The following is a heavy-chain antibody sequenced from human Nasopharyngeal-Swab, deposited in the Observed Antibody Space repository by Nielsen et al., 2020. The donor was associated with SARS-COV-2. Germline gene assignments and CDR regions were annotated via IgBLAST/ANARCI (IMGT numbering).Heavy chain of an antibody. CDR2: ISRSAATI. CDR3: ARNGGPLSDYYFYYAMDV. V-gene: IGHV3-48*03. D-gene: IGHD3-16*02. J-gene: IGHJ6*02. Sequence: WIRQPPGKGLEWISFISRSAATIYYADSVKGRFTISRDNAKNALYLQLSDLRPEDTAVYYCARNGGPLSDYYFYYAMDVWGQGTSGTVSS.